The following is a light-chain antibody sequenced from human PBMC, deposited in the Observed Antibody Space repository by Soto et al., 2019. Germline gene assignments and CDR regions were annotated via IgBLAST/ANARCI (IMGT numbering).Light chain of an antibody. V-gene: IGKV3-15*01. CDR2: GAS. CDR3: QQYNNWWT. Sequence: EIMMTQSPATLSVSPGERATLSCRASQSVSNNLAWYQKKPGQAPRLLIYGASTRATSIPARFSGSGSGTEFTLTISSLQSEDFAVYYCQQYNNWWTFGQGTKVEIK. CDR1: QSVSNN. J-gene: IGKJ1*01.